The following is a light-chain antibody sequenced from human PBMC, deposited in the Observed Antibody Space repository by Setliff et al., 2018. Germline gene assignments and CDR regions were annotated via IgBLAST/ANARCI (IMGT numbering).Light chain of an antibody. CDR2: DVT. Sequence: QSVLTQPAAVSGSPGQSITISCAGTNSDVGGYNYVSWYQQHPNKAPKLMIYDVTNRPSGVSSRFSGSKSGNTASLTISGLQAEDEADYYCSSYSRTTTLVIFGGGTKVTVL. CDR3: SSYSRTTTLVI. J-gene: IGLJ2*01. V-gene: IGLV2-14*03. CDR1: NSDVGGYNY.